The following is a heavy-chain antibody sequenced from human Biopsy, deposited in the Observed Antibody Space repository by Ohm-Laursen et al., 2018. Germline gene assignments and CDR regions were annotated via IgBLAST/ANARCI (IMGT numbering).Heavy chain of an antibody. J-gene: IGHJ4*02. CDR2: LFYSGNTNSNPT. D-gene: IGHD3-3*01. CDR3: ARAPYNVWNGLHYFDC. V-gene: IGHV4-59*07. CDR1: GDSISNYY. Sequence: SDTLSLTCNITGDSISNYYWSWIRQSPGKGLEWIGYLFYSGNTNSNPTNYSPSLESRVSMSVDTTKNQFSLNLASVIAEDTAVYYCARAPYNVWNGLHYFDCWGQGTLVTVSS.